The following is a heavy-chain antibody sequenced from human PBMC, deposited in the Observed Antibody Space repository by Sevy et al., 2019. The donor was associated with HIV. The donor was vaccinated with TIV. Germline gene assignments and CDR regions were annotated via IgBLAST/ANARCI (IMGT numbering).Heavy chain of an antibody. CDR1: GFTFDDYG. D-gene: IGHD3-22*01. CDR3: ARVSLSRITFIVVVPDY. CDR2: IDWNGGST. Sequence: GGSLRLSCVASGFTFDDYGLSWVRQAPGKGLEWVSAIDWNGGSTAYADSVKGRFPISRDNAKNSLYLQMNSLRAEDTALYYCARVSLSRITFIVVVPDYWGQGTLVTVSS. J-gene: IGHJ4*02. V-gene: IGHV3-20*04.